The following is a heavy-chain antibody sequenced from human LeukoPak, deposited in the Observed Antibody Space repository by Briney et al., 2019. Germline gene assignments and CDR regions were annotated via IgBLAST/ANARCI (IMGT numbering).Heavy chain of an antibody. CDR1: GFTFSSYA. V-gene: IGHV4-39*01. CDR3: ATDFYDSSGYTH. CDR2: IYYSGST. D-gene: IGHD3-22*01. J-gene: IGHJ4*02. Sequence: GSLRLSCAASGFTFSSYAMSWVRQPPGKGLEWIGSIYYSGSTYYNPSLKSRVTISVDTSKNQFSLKLSSVTAADTAVYYCATDFYDSSGYTHWGQGTLVTVSS.